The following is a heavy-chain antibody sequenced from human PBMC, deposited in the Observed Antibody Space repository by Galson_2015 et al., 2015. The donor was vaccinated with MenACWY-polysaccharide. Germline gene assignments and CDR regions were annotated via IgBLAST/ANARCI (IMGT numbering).Heavy chain of an antibody. D-gene: IGHD2-15*01. CDR3: TKAGAKYCSGSSCYFNWFDP. Sequence: DGSATDYADSVRGRFTISRDTAKNTLFLEMNSLRAEDTAVYYCTKAGAKYCSGSSCYFNWFDPWGQGTLVTVSS. J-gene: IGHJ5*02. V-gene: IGHV3-74*01. CDR2: DGSAT.